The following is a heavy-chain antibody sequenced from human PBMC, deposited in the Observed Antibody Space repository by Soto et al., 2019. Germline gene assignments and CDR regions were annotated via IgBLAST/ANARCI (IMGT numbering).Heavy chain of an antibody. D-gene: IGHD6-19*01. Sequence: QITLKESGPTLVKPTQTLTLTCTFSGFSLSSTRMAVGWILQPPGKALEWLALIYWDADKRYSPFLKSRLTITMDTSKNQVVLTMSNMDPVDTARYYCAHIVVAGLGYYFDYWGQGTLVTVSS. CDR3: AHIVVAGLGYYFDY. J-gene: IGHJ4*02. V-gene: IGHV2-5*02. CDR2: IYWDADK. CDR1: GFSLSSTRMA.